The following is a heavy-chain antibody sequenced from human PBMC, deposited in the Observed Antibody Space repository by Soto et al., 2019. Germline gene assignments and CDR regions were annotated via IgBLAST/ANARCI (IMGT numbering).Heavy chain of an antibody. CDR1: GFTFSSYA. Sequence: GGSLRLSCAASGFTFSSYAMHWVRQAPGKGLEWVAVISYDGSNKYYADSVKGRFTISRDNSKNTLYLQMNSLRAEDTAVYYCARLPIWFGESFDYWGQGTLVTVSS. V-gene: IGHV3-30*04. D-gene: IGHD3-10*01. J-gene: IGHJ4*02. CDR2: ISYDGSNK. CDR3: ARLPIWFGESFDY.